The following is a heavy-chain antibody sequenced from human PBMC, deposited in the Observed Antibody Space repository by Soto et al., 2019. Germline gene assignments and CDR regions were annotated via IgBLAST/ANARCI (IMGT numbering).Heavy chain of an antibody. V-gene: IGHV3-23*01. CDR1: GFTFSRYA. CDR3: AKDSISSDGGYYLYYFDS. Sequence: PGVSLRLSCAASGFTFSRYAVSWVRQAPGKGLEWVSAISGSGGSTYFRDTVRGRFTISRDNSKNTLYLQMDSLRAEDTAVYYCAKDSISSDGGYYLYYFDSWGQGTLVTVSS. D-gene: IGHD3-22*01. J-gene: IGHJ4*02. CDR2: ISGSGGST.